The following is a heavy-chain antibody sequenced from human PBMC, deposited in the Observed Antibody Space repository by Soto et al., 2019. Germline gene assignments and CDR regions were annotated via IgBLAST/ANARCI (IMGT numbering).Heavy chain of an antibody. CDR2: ISYDGSNK. CDR3: AKPDAGGDALDI. V-gene: IGHV3-30-3*02. Sequence: VPLVESGGGVVQPGRSLRLSCTAAGFTFNTYAMHWVRQAPGKGLEWVAVISYDGSNKYYADYVKGRFTISRDKSKNTLYLQMNSLRAEDTAVYYRAKPDAGGDALDIWGQGTMVTVSS. D-gene: IGHD2-2*01. CDR1: GFTFNTYA. J-gene: IGHJ3*02.